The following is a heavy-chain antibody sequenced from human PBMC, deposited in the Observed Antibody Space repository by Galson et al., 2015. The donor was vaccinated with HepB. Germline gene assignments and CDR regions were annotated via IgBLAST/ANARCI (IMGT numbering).Heavy chain of an antibody. Sequence: CKASGYTFTYRYLHWVRQAPGQALEWMGWITPFNGNTNYAQKFQDRVTITRDRSMSTAYMELSSLRSEDTAMYYCASPATVTTNAFDIWGQGTMVTVSS. CDR2: ITPFNGNT. CDR3: ASPATVTTNAFDI. D-gene: IGHD4-11*01. V-gene: IGHV1-45*02. J-gene: IGHJ3*02. CDR1: GYTFTYRY.